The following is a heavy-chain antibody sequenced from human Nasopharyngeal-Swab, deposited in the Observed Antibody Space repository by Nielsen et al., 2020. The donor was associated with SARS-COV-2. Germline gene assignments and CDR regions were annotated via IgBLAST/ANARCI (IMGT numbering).Heavy chain of an antibody. J-gene: IGHJ6*03. CDR3: ARHGGSGSYYMDV. D-gene: IGHD2-15*01. Sequence: GESLKISCGASGFIFNNYWMHWARQAPGKGLMWVSRISADGSSISYADSVKGRFTISRDNSKNTLYLQMNSLRAEDTAVYYCARHGGSGSYYMDVWGKGTTVTVSS. CDR2: ISADGSSI. CDR1: GFIFNNYW. V-gene: IGHV3-74*01.